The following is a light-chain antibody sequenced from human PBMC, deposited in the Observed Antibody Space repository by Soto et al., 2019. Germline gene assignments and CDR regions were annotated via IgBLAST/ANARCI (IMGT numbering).Light chain of an antibody. V-gene: IGKV1-33*01. J-gene: IGKJ3*01. CDR2: DAS. CDR3: QQYDNLPFT. Sequence: DIQMTQSPSSLSASVRDRVTITCQASQDITNYLNWYQQKPGKAPKLLICDASNLEPGVPSRFSGSGSETDFTFTISSLQPEDIATYYCQQYDNLPFTFGPGTKVDIK. CDR1: QDITNY.